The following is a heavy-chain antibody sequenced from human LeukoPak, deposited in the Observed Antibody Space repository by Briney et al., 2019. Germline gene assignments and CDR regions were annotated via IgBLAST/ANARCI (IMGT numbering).Heavy chain of an antibody. V-gene: IGHV3-23*01. J-gene: IGHJ4*02. CDR3: AKVYYDILTTYYNYFDY. CDR2: ISGSGGSI. D-gene: IGHD3-9*01. Sequence: PGGSLRLSCAASGFTFSSYAMSWVRQAPGKGLEWVSAISGSGGSIYYADSVKGRFTISKDNSKNTLYLQMNSLRAEDTAVYYCAKVYYDILTTYYNYFDYWGQGTLVTVSS. CDR1: GFTFSSYA.